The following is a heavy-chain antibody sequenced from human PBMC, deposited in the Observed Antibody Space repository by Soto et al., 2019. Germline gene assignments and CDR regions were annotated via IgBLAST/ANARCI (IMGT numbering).Heavy chain of an antibody. D-gene: IGHD6-13*01. CDR2: INAGNGNT. CDR3: ARDRVLGAAGTAYYYYGMDV. J-gene: IGHJ6*02. V-gene: IGHV1-3*01. CDR1: GYTFTSYA. Sequence: GASVKVSCKASGYTFTSYARHWVRQAPGQRLEWMGWINAGNGNTKYSQKFQGRVTITRDTSASTAYMELSSLRSEDTAVYHCARDRVLGAAGTAYYYYGMDVWGQGTTVTVSS.